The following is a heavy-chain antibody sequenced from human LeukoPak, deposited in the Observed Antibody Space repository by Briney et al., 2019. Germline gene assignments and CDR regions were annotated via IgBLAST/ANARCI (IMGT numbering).Heavy chain of an antibody. CDR2: IYFGGST. J-gene: IGHJ5*02. D-gene: IGHD3-10*01. CDR1: GGSISSGGYY. CDR3: ARGSGTYYNRWFDP. Sequence: TTSQTLSLTCTVSGGSISSGGYYWGWIRQHPGKGLEWIGYIYFGGSTYYNPSLKSRATISVDTSKNQFSLKLSSVTAADTAVYFCARGSGTYYNRWFDPWGQGTLVTVSS. V-gene: IGHV4-31*03.